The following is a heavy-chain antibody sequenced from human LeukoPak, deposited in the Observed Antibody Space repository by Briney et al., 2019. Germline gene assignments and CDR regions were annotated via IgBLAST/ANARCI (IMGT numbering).Heavy chain of an antibody. J-gene: IGHJ4*02. D-gene: IGHD6-19*01. CDR2: IYHSGST. CDR3: ARSSGWPH. CDR1: GYTISSGYY. Sequence: SETLSLTCTVSGYTISSGYYWGWIRQPPGKGLEWIGSIYHSGSTYYSPSLKSRVTISVDTSKNQFSLKLSSVTAADTAVYYCARSSGWPHWGQGTLVTVSS. V-gene: IGHV4-38-2*02.